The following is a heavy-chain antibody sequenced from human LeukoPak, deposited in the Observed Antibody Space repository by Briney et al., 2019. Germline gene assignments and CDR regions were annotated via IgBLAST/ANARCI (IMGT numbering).Heavy chain of an antibody. Sequence: SETLSLTCTVSGGSISSYYWSWIRQPPGKGLEWIGYIYYSGSTNYNPSLKSRVTISVDTSKNQFSLKLSSVTAADTAVYYCAREEMATISYRAFDIWGQGTMVTVSS. CDR3: AREEMATISYRAFDI. D-gene: IGHD5-24*01. V-gene: IGHV4-59*01. CDR1: GGSISSYY. CDR2: IYYSGST. J-gene: IGHJ3*02.